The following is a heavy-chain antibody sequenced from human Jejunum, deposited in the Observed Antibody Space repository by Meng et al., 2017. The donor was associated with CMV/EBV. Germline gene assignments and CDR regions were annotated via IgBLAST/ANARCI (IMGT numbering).Heavy chain of an antibody. Sequence: TRSYYWRWLRQPPGKGLEWIGRIYYSGSTNYNPSLKSRVTISVDSSKNQFSLKLTSVTAADTAVYHCARITLDYDFWGGSYYFDSWGQGALVTVSS. CDR1: TRSYY. J-gene: IGHJ4*02. CDR2: IYYSGST. CDR3: ARITLDYDFWGGSYYFDS. D-gene: IGHD3-3*01. V-gene: IGHV4-61*01.